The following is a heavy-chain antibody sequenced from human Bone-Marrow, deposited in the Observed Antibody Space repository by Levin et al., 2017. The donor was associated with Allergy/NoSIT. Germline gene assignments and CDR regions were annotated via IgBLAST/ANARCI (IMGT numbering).Heavy chain of an antibody. J-gene: IGHJ5*02. CDR3: ARGTYYYYESNNYLFWVDP. CDR2: IYHSGST. Sequence: SETLSLTCTVSGASVSDYYWTWIRQPPGRGLELIGSIYHSGSTKYNPSLKSRVTISVDISKNQFSLKLNFVTPADTAVYYRARGTYYYYESNNYLFWVDPWGQGTLVTVSS. V-gene: IGHV4-59*02. CDR1: GASVSDYY. D-gene: IGHD3-22*01.